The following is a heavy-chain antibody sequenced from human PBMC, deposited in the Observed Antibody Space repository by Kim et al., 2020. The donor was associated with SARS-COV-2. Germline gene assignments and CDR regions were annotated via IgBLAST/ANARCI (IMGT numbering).Heavy chain of an antibody. J-gene: IGHJ4*02. CDR3: TTLYYDFWSDFSNFFDY. CDR1: GFTFSNAW. CDR2: IKSKTDGGTT. V-gene: IGHV3-15*01. Sequence: LSLTCAASGFTFSNAWMSWVRQAPGEGLEWVGRIKSKTDGGTTDYAAPVKGRFTISRDDSKNTLYLQMNSLKTEDTAVYYCTTLYYDFWSDFSNFFDYWGQGTLVTVSS. D-gene: IGHD3-3*01.